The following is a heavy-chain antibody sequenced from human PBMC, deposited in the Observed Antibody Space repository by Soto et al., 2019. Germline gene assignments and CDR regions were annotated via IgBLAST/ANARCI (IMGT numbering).Heavy chain of an antibody. CDR2: FSYDGSTK. Sequence: GGSLRLSCAASGFTFSSHGMHWARQAPGKGLEWVAVFSYDGSTKYYADSVKGRFTISRDNSKNTLYLQMNSLRPDDTAVYYCGKALTSYSGYYYGVDVWGQGTTVTVSS. D-gene: IGHD5-18*01. J-gene: IGHJ6*02. CDR3: GKALTSYSGYYYGVDV. CDR1: GFTFSSHG. V-gene: IGHV3-30*18.